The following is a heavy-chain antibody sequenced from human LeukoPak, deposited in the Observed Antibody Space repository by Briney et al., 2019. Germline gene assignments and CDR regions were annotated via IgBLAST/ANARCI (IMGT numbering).Heavy chain of an antibody. CDR2: IKQDGSEK. J-gene: IGHJ3*02. CDR1: GFTFSRYW. V-gene: IGHV3-7*01. CDR3: AREDVRLVGGAFDI. D-gene: IGHD3-16*01. Sequence: QPGGSVRLSCAASGFTFSRYWMTWVRQAPGKGLEWVATIKQDGSEKYYVNSVKGRFTISRDNAKNSLYLQMNSLRAEGTAVYYCAREDVRLVGGAFDIWGQGPVVPVSS.